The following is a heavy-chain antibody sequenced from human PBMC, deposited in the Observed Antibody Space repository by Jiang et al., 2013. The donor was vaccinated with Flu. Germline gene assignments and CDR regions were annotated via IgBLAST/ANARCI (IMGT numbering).Heavy chain of an antibody. J-gene: IGHJ4*02. V-gene: IGHV2-70*11. D-gene: IGHD4-17*01. CDR3: ARIRANGDYAGFDY. CDR2: IDWDDDK. Sequence: VKPTQTLTLTCTFSGFSLSTSGMCVSWIRQPPGKALEWLARIDWDDDKYYSTSLKTRLTISKDTSKNQVVLTMTNMDPVDTATYYCARIRANGDYAGFDYWGQGTLVTVSS. CDR1: GFSLSTSGMC.